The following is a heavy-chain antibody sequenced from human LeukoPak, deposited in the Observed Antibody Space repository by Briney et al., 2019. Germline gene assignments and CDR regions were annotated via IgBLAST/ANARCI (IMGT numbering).Heavy chain of an antibody. J-gene: IGHJ4*02. D-gene: IGHD3-16*01. CDR2: IASTGAT. V-gene: IGHV3-13*01. CDR3: VRGGEIGLDY. Sequence: GGSLRLSCAASGYTFSTLDMHWVRQASGRGLEWVSSIASTGATFYAVSVKGRFAISRENAKNSLYFQMNRLRAGDTAVYYCVRGGEIGLDYWGQRTLVTVSP. CDR1: GYTFSTLD.